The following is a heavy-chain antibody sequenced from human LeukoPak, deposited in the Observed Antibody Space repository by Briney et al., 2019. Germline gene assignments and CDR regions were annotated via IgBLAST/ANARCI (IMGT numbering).Heavy chain of an antibody. J-gene: IGHJ4*02. CDR3: AREEQLVPGDY. Sequence: ASVNVSCKASGYTFTSYHMHWVRQAPGQGLEWMGIINPSGGSTSHAQKFQGRVTMTRDTSTSTVYMELSSLRSEDTAVYYCAREEQLVPGDYWGQGTLVTVSS. CDR2: INPSGGST. CDR1: GYTFTSYH. V-gene: IGHV1-46*01. D-gene: IGHD6-6*01.